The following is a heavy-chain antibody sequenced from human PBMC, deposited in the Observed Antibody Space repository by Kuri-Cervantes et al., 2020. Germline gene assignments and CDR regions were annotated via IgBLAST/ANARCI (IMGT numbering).Heavy chain of an antibody. V-gene: IGHV1-18*01. J-gene: IGHJ4*02. Sequence: ASVKVSCKASGYSFSSYGISWVRQAPGQGLEWMGWISAYNGNTYYAHKAQGRVTMTTDTSTDTAYMELRSLRSDDTAVYYCARVGYYDSSGYYFVTVVSPFDYWGQGTLVTVSS. D-gene: IGHD3-22*01. CDR2: ISAYNGNT. CDR1: GYSFSSYG. CDR3: ARVGYYDSSGYYFVTVVSPFDY.